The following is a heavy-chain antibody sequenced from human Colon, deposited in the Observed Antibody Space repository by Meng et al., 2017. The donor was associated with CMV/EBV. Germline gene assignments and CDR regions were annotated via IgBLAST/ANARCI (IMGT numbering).Heavy chain of an antibody. D-gene: IGHD1/OR15-1a*01. CDR3: AREGDGNSDYFDY. Sequence: GESLKISCAASGFTFSDYYMSWIRQAPGKGLEWVSYISSSGSTIYYADSVKGRFTISRDNAKNSLYLQMNSLRAEDTAVYYCAREGDGNSDYFDYWGQGTLVTVSS. V-gene: IGHV3-11*04. CDR2: ISSSGSTI. J-gene: IGHJ4*02. CDR1: GFTFSDYY.